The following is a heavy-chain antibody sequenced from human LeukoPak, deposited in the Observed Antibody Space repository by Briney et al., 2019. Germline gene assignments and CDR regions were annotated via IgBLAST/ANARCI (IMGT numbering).Heavy chain of an antibody. J-gene: IGHJ4*02. V-gene: IGHV4-38-2*02. CDR1: GYSISSGYY. Sequence: SETLSLTCTVSGYSISSGYYWGWIRQPPGKGLEWIGSIYHSGSTYYSQSLKSRVTISVDTSKNQFSLKLSSVTAADTAVYYCARDRGYSYGSNFDYWGQGTLVTVSS. CDR2: IYHSGST. CDR3: ARDRGYSYGSNFDY. D-gene: IGHD5-18*01.